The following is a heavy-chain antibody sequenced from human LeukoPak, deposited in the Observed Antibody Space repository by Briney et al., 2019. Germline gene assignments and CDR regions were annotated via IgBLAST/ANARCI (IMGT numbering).Heavy chain of an antibody. V-gene: IGHV5-51*01. J-gene: IGHJ1*01. CDR1: GYSFTSYW. Sequence: GESLKISCKGSGYSFTSYWIGWVRQMPGQGLEWMGIIYPGDSDTRYSPSFQGQVTISADKSISTAYLQWSSLKASDTAMYYCARTAAGSAEYFQHWGQGTLVTVSS. D-gene: IGHD6-13*01. CDR3: ARTAAGSAEYFQH. CDR2: IYPGDSDT.